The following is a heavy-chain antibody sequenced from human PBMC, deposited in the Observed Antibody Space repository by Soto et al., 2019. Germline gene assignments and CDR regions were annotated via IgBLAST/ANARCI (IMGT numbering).Heavy chain of an antibody. D-gene: IGHD4-17*01. CDR3: ARRSDYVAFAY. Sequence: QVQLQESGPGLVKPSQTLSLTCTVSGDSFSSADYKWSWIRQPPGKGLEWIGYIYYSGYTYNNPSLKSRLTMSVDTSKNQFFLKLKSVTAADTAVYYCARRSDYVAFAYWGQGTLVTVS. V-gene: IGHV4-30-4*01. CDR2: IYYSGYT. J-gene: IGHJ4*02. CDR1: GDSFSSADYK.